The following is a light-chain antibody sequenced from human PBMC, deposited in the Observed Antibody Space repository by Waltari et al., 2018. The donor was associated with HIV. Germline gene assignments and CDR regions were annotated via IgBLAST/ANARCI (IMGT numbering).Light chain of an antibody. V-gene: IGKV1-16*01. J-gene: IGKJ5*01. CDR2: AAS. CDR1: QGITDY. CDR3: QQYKTYPIT. Sequence: DIQMTQSPSSLAASVGDRVTITCRASQGITDYLAWVQHRPGKAPKSLIYAASSSHSGVPWRFSGSCSGTEFTLTITNLEPEDFATYYCQQYKTYPITFGQGTRLEIK.